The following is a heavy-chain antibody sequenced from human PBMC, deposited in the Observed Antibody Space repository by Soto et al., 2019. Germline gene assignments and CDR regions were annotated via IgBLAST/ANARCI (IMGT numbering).Heavy chain of an antibody. CDR1: GFTSSNYG. J-gene: IGHJ4*02. CDR2: TWYDDSNK. D-gene: IGHD6-25*01. CDR3: ARDLSGFDY. Sequence: GGSLRLSCAASGFTSSNYGMHWVRQAPGKGLEWVAVTWYDDSNKYYADSVKGRFTISKDNSKNTLYLQMNSLRAEDTAVYYCARDLSGFDYWGQGTLVTVSS. V-gene: IGHV3-33*01.